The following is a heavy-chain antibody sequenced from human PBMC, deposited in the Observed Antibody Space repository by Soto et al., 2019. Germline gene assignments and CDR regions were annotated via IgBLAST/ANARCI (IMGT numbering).Heavy chain of an antibody. CDR2: IYYSGST. CDR1: GGSVSSGSYY. Sequence: PSETLSLTCTVSGGSVSSGSYYWSWIRQPPGKGLEWIGYIYYSGSTNYNPSLKSRVTISVDTSKNQFSLKLSSVTAADTAVYYCASYLILGYCSGGSCYIPFDYWGQGTLVTVSS. CDR3: ASYLILGYCSGGSCYIPFDY. V-gene: IGHV4-61*01. D-gene: IGHD2-15*01. J-gene: IGHJ4*02.